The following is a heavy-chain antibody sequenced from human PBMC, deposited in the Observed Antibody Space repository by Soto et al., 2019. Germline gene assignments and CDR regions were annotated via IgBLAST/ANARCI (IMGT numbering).Heavy chain of an antibody. CDR2: IYSGGST. CDR1: GFIVSSNY. V-gene: IGHV3-66*01. Sequence: EVQLVESGGGLVQPGGSLRLSCAASGFIVSSNYMSWVRQAPGKGLEWVSVIYSGGSTYYADSVKGRFTISRDNSKNTLYLQMNSLRAEDTAVYYCARDCVPSGGYLYYWGQGTLVTVSS. J-gene: IGHJ4*02. CDR3: ARDCVPSGGYLYY. D-gene: IGHD1-26*01.